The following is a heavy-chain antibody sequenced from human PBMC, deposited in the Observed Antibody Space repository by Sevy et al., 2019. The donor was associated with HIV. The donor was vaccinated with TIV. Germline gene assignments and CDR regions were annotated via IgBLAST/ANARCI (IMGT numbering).Heavy chain of an antibody. D-gene: IGHD6-13*01. J-gene: IGHJ6*02. CDR2: IKQDGSEK. V-gene: IGHV3-7*01. Sequence: GGSLRLSCAASGFTFSSYWMSWVRQAPGKGLEWVANIKQDGSEKYYVDSVKGRFTISRDNAKNSLYLQMNSLRAEDTAVYYCARMVPPPGYSSSWYPPYYYYYGMDVWGQGTTVTVSS. CDR1: GFTFSSYW. CDR3: ARMVPPPGYSSSWYPPYYYYYGMDV.